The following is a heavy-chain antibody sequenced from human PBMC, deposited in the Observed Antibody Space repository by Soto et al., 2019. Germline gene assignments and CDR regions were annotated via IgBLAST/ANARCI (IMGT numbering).Heavy chain of an antibody. J-gene: IGHJ4*02. CDR3: AIEPGV. CDR2: IIVDSGNT. D-gene: IGHD2-8*01. V-gene: IGHV1-58*01. Sequence: SVKVSCKASGFTFINSAVQWVRQARGQGLECIGWIIVDSGNTNYAQKLQDRVTMTTDTSTSTAYMELSSLRSEDTAVYYCAIEPGVWSQGTLVPVSS. CDR1: GFTFINSA.